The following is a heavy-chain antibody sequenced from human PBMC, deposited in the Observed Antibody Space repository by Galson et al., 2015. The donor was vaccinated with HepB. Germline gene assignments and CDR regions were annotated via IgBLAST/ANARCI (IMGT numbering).Heavy chain of an antibody. Sequence: SLRLSCAASGLTVSSNYMSWVRQAPGKGLEWVSVIHRGGSTYYADSVKGRLTISRDYSKNTLYLQMNSLRAGDTAVYYCTKDRDPYIYDSGRQSVWGQGTLVTVSS. CDR1: GLTVSSNY. J-gene: IGHJ4*02. CDR2: IHRGGST. V-gene: IGHV3-53*01. D-gene: IGHD3-22*01. CDR3: TKDRDPYIYDSGRQSV.